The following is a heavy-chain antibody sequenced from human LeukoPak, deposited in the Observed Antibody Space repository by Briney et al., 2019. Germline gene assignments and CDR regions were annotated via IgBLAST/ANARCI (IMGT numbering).Heavy chain of an antibody. J-gene: IGHJ4*02. Sequence: SQTLSLTCTVSGGSISSGSYYWSWIRQPAGKGLEWIGRIYTSGSTNYNPSLKSRVTISVDTSKNQFSLKLSSVTAADTAVYYCAKSGERITMVRGVITYFDYWGQGTLVTVSS. CDR3: AKSGERITMVRGVITYFDY. D-gene: IGHD3-10*01. V-gene: IGHV4-61*02. CDR1: GGSISSGSYY. CDR2: IYTSGST.